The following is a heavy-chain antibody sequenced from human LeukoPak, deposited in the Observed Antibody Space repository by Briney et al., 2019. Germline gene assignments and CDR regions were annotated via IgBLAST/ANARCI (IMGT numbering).Heavy chain of an antibody. V-gene: IGHV1-24*01. J-gene: IGHJ4*02. CDR1: GYTLSELV. CDR2: FDPEDGET. D-gene: IGHD1-26*01. Sequence: ASVKVSCKVSGYTLSELVIHWVRQAPGKGLEWMGGFDPEDGETIYAQKFQGRVTMTEDTSTDTAYMELSSLRSEDTAVYYCATNSGSYFLYWGQGTLVTVSS. CDR3: ATNSGSYFLY.